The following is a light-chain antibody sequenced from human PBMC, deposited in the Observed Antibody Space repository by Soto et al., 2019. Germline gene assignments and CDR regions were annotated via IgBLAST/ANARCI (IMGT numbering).Light chain of an antibody. Sequence: DIQMTQSPSSLSSSLGDRVTITCRASQSISSWLAWYQQKPGEAPKLLTYDASSLESGVPSRCSGSGSGTEFTLTLSSLQPDDFATYYCQQHRTFGQGTKVDIK. CDR1: QSISSW. V-gene: IGKV1-5*01. J-gene: IGKJ1*01. CDR2: DAS. CDR3: QQHRT.